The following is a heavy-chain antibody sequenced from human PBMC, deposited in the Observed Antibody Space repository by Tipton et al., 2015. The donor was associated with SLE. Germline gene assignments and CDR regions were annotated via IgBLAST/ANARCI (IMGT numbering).Heavy chain of an antibody. CDR1: GDSISNGYY. J-gene: IGHJ4*02. V-gene: IGHV4-38-2*02. D-gene: IGHD2-21*01. CDR3: ARRSTERYCAGDCYSTDFDY. CDR2: FYRSGRT. Sequence: TLSLTCTASGDSISNGYYWGWLRQPPGKGLEWIGTFYRSGRTYTNPSLKSRVTMSTDTSADQFSLTLISVLAADTAVYYCARRSTERYCAGDCYSTDFDYWGRGTLVTVSS.